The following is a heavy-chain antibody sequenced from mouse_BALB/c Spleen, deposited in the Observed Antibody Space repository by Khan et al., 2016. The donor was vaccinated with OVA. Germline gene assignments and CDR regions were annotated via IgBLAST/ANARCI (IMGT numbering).Heavy chain of an antibody. V-gene: IGHV5-6-3*01. D-gene: IGHD6-1*01. CDR1: RFTISSYG. Sequence: EVELQESGGGLVQPGGSLKSSCAASRFTISSYGITSVRQTPDKRLELVATIYSNGGSTDYPDSVKRRTTISGDNAKNALYMQIRSLKSEDTAKYYCASSAKWGQGTTLTVSS. CDR2: IYSNGGST. CDR3: ASSAK. J-gene: IGHJ2*01.